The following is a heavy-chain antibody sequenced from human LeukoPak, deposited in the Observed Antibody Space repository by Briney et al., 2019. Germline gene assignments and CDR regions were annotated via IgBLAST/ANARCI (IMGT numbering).Heavy chain of an antibody. V-gene: IGHV4-61*01. D-gene: IGHD3-22*01. Sequence: PSETLSLTCTVSGASIISSSYYWSWIRQPPGKGLEWIGYVYYSGSTNYNPSLKSRVTISVDTSKNQFSLKLSSVTAADTAVYYCARGSGSSSYWYWGQGTLVTVSS. CDR1: GASIISSSYY. CDR2: VYYSGST. CDR3: ARGSGSSSYWY. J-gene: IGHJ4*02.